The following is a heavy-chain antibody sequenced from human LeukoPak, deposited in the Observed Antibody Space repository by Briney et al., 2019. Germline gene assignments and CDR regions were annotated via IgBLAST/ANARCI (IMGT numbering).Heavy chain of an antibody. V-gene: IGHV4-39*01. D-gene: IGHD6-13*01. CDR1: GGSISSRSYY. CDR3: ARSRIAAISGFDS. CDR2: MYYSVNT. J-gene: IGHJ5*01. Sequence: PSETLSLTCTVSGGSISSRSYYWGWVRQPPGKGLEWIGSMYYSVNTYYNPSLKSRVTISVDTSKNQFSLNLISVTAADTAVYYCARSRIAAISGFDSWGQGTRVTVSS.